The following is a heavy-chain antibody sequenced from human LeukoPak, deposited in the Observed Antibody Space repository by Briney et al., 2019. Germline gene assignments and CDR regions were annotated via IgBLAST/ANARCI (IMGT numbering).Heavy chain of an antibody. D-gene: IGHD6-13*01. V-gene: IGHV4-34*01. CDR3: ARDGSSWHGMDV. CDR1: GGSFSGYY. CDR2: INHSGST. J-gene: IGHJ6*02. Sequence: PSETLSLTCAVYGGSFSGYYWSWIRQPPGKGLEWIGEINHSGSTNYNPSLKSRVTISVDTSKNQFSLKLSSVTAADTAVYYCARDGSSWHGMDVWGQGTTVTVSS.